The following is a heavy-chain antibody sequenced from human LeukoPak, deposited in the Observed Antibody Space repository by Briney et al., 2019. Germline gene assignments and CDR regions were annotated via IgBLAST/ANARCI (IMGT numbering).Heavy chain of an antibody. CDR3: ARGVVAYFDY. CDR2: INHSGST. V-gene: IGHV4-34*01. J-gene: IGHJ4*02. Sequence: SETLSLICAVYGGSFSGYYWSWIRQPPGKGLEWIGEINHSGSTNYNPSLKSRVTISVDTSKNQFSLKLSSVTAADTAVYYCARGVVAYFDYWGQGTLVTVSS. D-gene: IGHD2-15*01. CDR1: GGSFSGYY.